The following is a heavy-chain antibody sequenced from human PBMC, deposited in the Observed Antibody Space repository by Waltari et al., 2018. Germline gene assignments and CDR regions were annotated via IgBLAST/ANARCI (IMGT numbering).Heavy chain of an antibody. J-gene: IGHJ4*02. CDR2: INHSGST. Sequence: QVQLQQWGAGLLKPSETLSLTCAVYGGSFSGSYWSWIRQPPGKGLEWIGEINHSGSTNYNPSLKSRVTISVDTSKNQFSLKLSSVTAADTAVYYCARAATYYDFWSVYYFDYWGQGTLVTVSS. V-gene: IGHV4-34*01. D-gene: IGHD3-3*01. CDR1: GGSFSGSY. CDR3: ARAATYYDFWSVYYFDY.